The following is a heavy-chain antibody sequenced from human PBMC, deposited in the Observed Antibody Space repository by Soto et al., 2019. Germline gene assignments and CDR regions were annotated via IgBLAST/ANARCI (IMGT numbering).Heavy chain of an antibody. CDR3: ARGATAMAQPQGNWFDP. V-gene: IGHV4-34*01. J-gene: IGHJ5*02. CDR2: INHSGSI. CDR1: GGSFSGYY. D-gene: IGHD5-18*01. Sequence: SQTRSLTWAVDGGSFSGYYWGWIRQPPGKGLECVGEINHSGSINYNPSLKSRVTISVDTSKNQFSLKLSSVTAAETAVYYCARGATAMAQPQGNWFDPWGQGTLVTVSS.